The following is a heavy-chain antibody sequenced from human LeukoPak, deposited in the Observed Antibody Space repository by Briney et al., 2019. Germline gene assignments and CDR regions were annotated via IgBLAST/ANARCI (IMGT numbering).Heavy chain of an antibody. J-gene: IGHJ5*02. CDR2: INPNSGGT. CDR3: ARGYCSGGSCYSVENWFDP. Sequence: SVKVSCKAAGYTFTGYYMFWARQAPGQGLEWMGRINPNSGGTNYAQKFQGRVTMTRDTSISTAYMELSRLRSDDTAVYYCARGYCSGGSCYSVENWFDPWGQGTLVTVSS. D-gene: IGHD2-15*01. CDR1: GYTFTGYY. V-gene: IGHV1-2*06.